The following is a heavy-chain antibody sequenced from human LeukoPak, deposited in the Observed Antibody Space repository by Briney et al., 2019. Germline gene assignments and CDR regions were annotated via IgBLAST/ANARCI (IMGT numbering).Heavy chain of an antibody. CDR3: AKAQANWGSLDY. V-gene: IGHV3-23*01. CDR1: GFTFSSYA. J-gene: IGHJ4*02. CDR2: ISGSGGST. Sequence: GGSLRLSCAASGFTFSSYAMSWVRQAPGKGLEWVSAISGSGGSTYYADSVKGRFTISRDNSKNTLYLQMNSLRAEDTAVYCCAKAQANWGSLDYWGQGTLVTVSS. D-gene: IGHD7-27*01.